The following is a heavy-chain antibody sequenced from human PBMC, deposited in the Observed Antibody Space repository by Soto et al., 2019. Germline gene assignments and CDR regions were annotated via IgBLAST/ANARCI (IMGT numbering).Heavy chain of an antibody. J-gene: IGHJ3*02. Sequence: QITLKESGPTLVQPTQTLTLTCSFSGFSLITTGAGVGWIRQPPGKAPEWLALIYWDGEKRYSPALKSRLTITKDSSKNQVVLTMTNMDPVXTXXXXXXXXXXXXXRXXXAFDICGQGTFLSVXS. CDR1: GFSLITTGAG. V-gene: IGHV2-5*02. CDR3: XXXXXXXXRXXXAFDI. CDR2: IYWDGEK.